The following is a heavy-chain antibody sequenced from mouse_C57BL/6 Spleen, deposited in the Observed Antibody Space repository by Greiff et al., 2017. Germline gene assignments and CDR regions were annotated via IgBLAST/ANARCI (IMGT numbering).Heavy chain of an antibody. CDR2: ISSGGSYT. J-gene: IGHJ2*01. Sequence: EVMLVESGGDLVKPGGSLKLSCAASGFTFSSYGMSWVRQTPDKRLEWVATISSGGSYTYYPDSVKGRFTISRDNARNTLYLQMSSLKSEDTAMYYCARQEDGSSYFDYGGQGTTLTVSS. CDR1: GFTFSSYG. CDR3: ARQEDGSSYFDY. D-gene: IGHD1-1*01. V-gene: IGHV5-6*01.